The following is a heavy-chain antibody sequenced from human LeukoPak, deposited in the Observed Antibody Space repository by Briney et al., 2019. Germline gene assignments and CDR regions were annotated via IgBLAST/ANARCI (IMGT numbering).Heavy chain of an antibody. V-gene: IGHV3-48*01. CDR2: ISSSSSTI. J-gene: IGHJ4*02. D-gene: IGHD6-19*01. Sequence: GSLRLSCAASGFTFRSYSMNLVRQAPGKGLEWVSYISSSSSTIYYADSVKGRFTISRDNAKNSLYLQMNSLRAEDTAVYYCARGGQWLSIDYWGQGTLVTVSS. CDR3: ARGGQWLSIDY. CDR1: GFTFRSYS.